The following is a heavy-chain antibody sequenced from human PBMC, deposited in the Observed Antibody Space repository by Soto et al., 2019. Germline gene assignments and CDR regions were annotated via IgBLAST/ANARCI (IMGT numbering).Heavy chain of an antibody. V-gene: IGHV1-69*12. CDR1: GTTFSNFA. J-gene: IGHJ4*02. CDR3: VRGPDYEGYFDY. CDR2: IILPFGTP. D-gene: IGHD3-22*01. Sequence: QVRLVQSGAEMKTTGSSVKVSCEASGTTFSNFAIGWVRQAPGQGLEWMGGIILPFGTPNYRQKFQGRVTISADEAMTTAYMELRGLRSEDTAVYYCVRGPDYEGYFDYWGQGTLVTVSS.